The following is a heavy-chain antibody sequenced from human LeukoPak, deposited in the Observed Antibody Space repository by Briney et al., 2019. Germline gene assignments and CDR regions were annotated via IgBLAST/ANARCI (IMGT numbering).Heavy chain of an antibody. CDR1: GDSINNSRYY. CDR3: ARLRGIAAAGAFDY. J-gene: IGHJ4*02. V-gene: IGHV4-39*01. CDR2: IYYSGNS. D-gene: IGHD6-13*01. Sequence: SETLSLTCTVSGDSINNSRYYWGWIRQPPGKGLEWIGCIYYSGNSFYNPSLKSRVTISVDTSKNQFSLKLSSVTAADTAVYYCARLRGIAAAGAFDYWGQGTLVTVSS.